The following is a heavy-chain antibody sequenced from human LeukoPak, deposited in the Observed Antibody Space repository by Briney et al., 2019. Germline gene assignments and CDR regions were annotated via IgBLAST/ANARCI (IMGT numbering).Heavy chain of an antibody. CDR3: ARDEVRGVYSDY. CDR2: INHSGST. D-gene: IGHD3-10*01. Sequence: SETLSLTCAVYGGSFSGYYWSWIRQPPGKGLEWIGEINHSGSTNYNPSLKSRVTISVDRSKNQFSLKLSSVTAADTAVYYCARDEVRGVYSDYWGQGTLVTVSS. V-gene: IGHV4-34*01. J-gene: IGHJ4*02. CDR1: GGSFSGYY.